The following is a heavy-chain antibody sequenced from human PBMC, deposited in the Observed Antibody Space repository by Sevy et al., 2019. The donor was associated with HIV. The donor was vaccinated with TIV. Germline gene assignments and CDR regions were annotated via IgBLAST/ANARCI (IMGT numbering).Heavy chain of an antibody. Sequence: GGSLRLSCAASGFTFDDYAMHWVRQAPGKGLEWVSGISWNSGSIGYADSVKGRFTMSRDNAKNSLYLQMNSLRAEDTALYYCAKDINLMGAAVAGLFDYWGQGTLVTVSS. CDR3: AKDINLMGAAVAGLFDY. CDR1: GFTFDDYA. CDR2: ISWNSGSI. J-gene: IGHJ4*02. D-gene: IGHD6-19*01. V-gene: IGHV3-9*01.